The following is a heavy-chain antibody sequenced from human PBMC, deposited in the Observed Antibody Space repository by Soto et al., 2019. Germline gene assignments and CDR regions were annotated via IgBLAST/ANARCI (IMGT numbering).Heavy chain of an antibody. CDR3: ARGYYYDIDGYPSWYFDY. J-gene: IGHJ4*02. CDR1: GGSISSGDYY. Sequence: SETLSLHCTVSGGSISSGDYYWTWVRQPPGQGLEWIGEIYRTGSTNYNPSLKSRVTISLDKSENQFSLKVTSLTAADTAVYFCARGYYYDIDGYPSWYFDYWGQGTLVTVSS. V-gene: IGHV4-30-4*01. CDR2: IYRTGST. D-gene: IGHD3-22*01.